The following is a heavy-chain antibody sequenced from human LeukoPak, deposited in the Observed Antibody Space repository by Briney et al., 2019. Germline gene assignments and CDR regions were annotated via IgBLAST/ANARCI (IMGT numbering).Heavy chain of an antibody. D-gene: IGHD6-19*01. CDR1: GYTFTIYD. V-gene: IGHV1-8*01. J-gene: IGHJ6*03. CDR3: ARSYSSGWYDYYYYYMDV. Sequence: GASVKVSCKASGYTFTIYDINWVRRATGQGLECMGWMNPNSGNTGYAQKFQGRVTMTRNTSISTAYMELSSLRSEDTAVYYCARSYSSGWYDYYYYYMDVWGKGTTVTVSS. CDR2: MNPNSGNT.